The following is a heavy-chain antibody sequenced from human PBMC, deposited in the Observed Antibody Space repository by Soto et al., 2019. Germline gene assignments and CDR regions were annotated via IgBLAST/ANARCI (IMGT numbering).Heavy chain of an antibody. CDR2: IYYTETT. CDR1: GVSVTNGDYY. V-gene: IGHV4-30-4*01. D-gene: IGHD1-1*01. CDR3: ATHRTGGYCFDP. Sequence: PSETLSLPCTVSGVSVTNGDYYWSWMRHSPGKGLEWIGNIYYTETTRYNPSLNSRLSISIDTSRNQFSLQLTSVTAADTAVYSRATHRTGGYCFDPGGQGTLVTVSS. J-gene: IGHJ5*02.